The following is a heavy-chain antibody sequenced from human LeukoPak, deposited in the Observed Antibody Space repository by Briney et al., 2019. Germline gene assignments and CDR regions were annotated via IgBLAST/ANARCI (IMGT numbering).Heavy chain of an antibody. D-gene: IGHD3-10*01. V-gene: IGHV3-64*01. CDR2: ISSVGGRT. CDR3: ARGTHYYGSGSDYNEPLDY. J-gene: IGHJ4*02. Sequence: GGALRLSCVDSGLTFRKYAMHGVRQAAGKGREYVCGISSVGGRTYYANSVKGRFTISRDNSKNTQYLQMGSLRAEDMAVYYCARGTHYYGSGSDYNEPLDYWGQGTLVTVSS. CDR1: GLTFRKYA.